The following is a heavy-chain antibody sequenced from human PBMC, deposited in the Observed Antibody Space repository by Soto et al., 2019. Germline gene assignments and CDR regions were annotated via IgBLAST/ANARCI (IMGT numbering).Heavy chain of an antibody. V-gene: IGHV3-33*01. J-gene: IGHJ6*04. CDR2: IWCDGSTK. CDR1: GFIFGSYG. CDR3: ARDTYGNYDYCYGMDV. D-gene: IGHD3-10*01. Sequence: QEHLVESGGGVVQPGRSLRLSCAASGFIFGSYGMHWVRQAPGKGLEWVAVIWCDGSTKYYADSVRGRFTISRDNSKNPQFKEMSSLGGDETSVYYCARDTYGNYDYCYGMDVWGEWTPVAVSS.